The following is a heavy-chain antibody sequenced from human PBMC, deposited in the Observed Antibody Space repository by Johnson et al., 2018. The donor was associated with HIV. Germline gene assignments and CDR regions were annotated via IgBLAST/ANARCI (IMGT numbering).Heavy chain of an antibody. Sequence: VQLVESGGGLVQPGGSLRLSCAASGFTVSSNYMSWVRQAPGKGLEWVSVIYSGGSIYYADSVKGRFSISRDNSKNTLYLQMNSLRVEDTAVYYCARERRAGVKGAFDIWGQGTMVTVSS. CDR1: GFTVSSNY. CDR2: IYSGGSI. V-gene: IGHV3-66*01. CDR3: ARERRAGVKGAFDI. J-gene: IGHJ3*02. D-gene: IGHD2-21*01.